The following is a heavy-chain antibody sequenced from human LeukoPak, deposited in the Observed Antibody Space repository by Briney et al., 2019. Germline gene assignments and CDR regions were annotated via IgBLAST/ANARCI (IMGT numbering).Heavy chain of an antibody. V-gene: IGHV3-48*03. CDR1: GFTFSSYE. D-gene: IGHD6-13*01. J-gene: IGHJ4*02. CDR2: ISRSATTI. CDR3: ARVGALSRSWLLY. Sequence: PGGSLRLSCAASGFTFSSYEMNWVRQAPGKGLEWVSSISRSATTIYYADSVKGRFTISRDNAKNSLYLQMNSLRAEDTAVYFCARVGALSRSWLLYWGQGTLVTVSS.